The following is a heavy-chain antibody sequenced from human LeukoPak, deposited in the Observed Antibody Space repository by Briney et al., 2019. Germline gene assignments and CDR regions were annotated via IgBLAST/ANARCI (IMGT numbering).Heavy chain of an antibody. CDR1: GYRFTSYW. CDR3: ARGPYCSGGSCFPHFDY. V-gene: IGHV5-51*01. CDR2: NYPGDSDT. D-gene: IGHD2-15*01. Sequence: GEVLKISCKGSGYRFTSYWIGWVRQMPGKGLEWMGINYPGDSDTRYSPSFQGQVTISADKSISTAYLQWSSLKASDTAMYYCARGPYCSGGSCFPHFDYWGQGTLVPVPT. J-gene: IGHJ4*02.